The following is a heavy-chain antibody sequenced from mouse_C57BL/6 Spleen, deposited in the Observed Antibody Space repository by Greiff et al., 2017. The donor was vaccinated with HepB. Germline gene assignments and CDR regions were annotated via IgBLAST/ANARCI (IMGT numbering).Heavy chain of an antibody. J-gene: IGHJ2*01. CDR2: IDPSDSYT. CDR3: ARYERGTNYFDY. V-gene: IGHV1-69*01. CDR1: SYTFTSYW. D-gene: IGHD3-3*01. Sequence: QVQLQQPGAELVMPGASVKLSCKASSYTFTSYWMHWVKQRPGQGLEWIGEIDPSDSYTNYNQKFKGKSTLTVDKSSSTAYMQLSSLTSEDSAVYYCARYERGTNYFDYWGQGTTLTVSS.